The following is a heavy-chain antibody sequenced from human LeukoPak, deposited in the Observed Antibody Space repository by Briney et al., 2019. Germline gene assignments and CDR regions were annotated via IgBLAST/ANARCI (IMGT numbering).Heavy chain of an antibody. CDR3: ARDRGIVVVPAAMEFDP. Sequence: ASVKVSCKASGYTFTSYGISWVRQAPGQGLEWMGWISAYNGNTNYAQKLQGRVTMTTDTSTSTAYMELRSLRSDDTAVYYCARDRGIVVVPAAMEFDPWGQETLVTVSS. CDR1: GYTFTSYG. D-gene: IGHD2-2*01. CDR2: ISAYNGNT. V-gene: IGHV1-18*01. J-gene: IGHJ5*02.